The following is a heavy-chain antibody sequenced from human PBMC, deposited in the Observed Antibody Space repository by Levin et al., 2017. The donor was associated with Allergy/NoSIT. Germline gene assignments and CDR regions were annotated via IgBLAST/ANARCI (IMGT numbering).Heavy chain of an antibody. D-gene: IGHD4/OR15-4a*01. CDR3: AKDIGAVTADGFDI. V-gene: IGHV3-9*01. Sequence: GGSLRLSCAASRFNFDDYAMHWVRQAPGKGLEWVSRISWNSGTIGYADSVKGRFTISRDNAKNSLYLQMNSLREEDTALYYCAKDIGAVTADGFDIWGQGAMVTVSS. CDR1: RFNFDDYA. J-gene: IGHJ3*02. CDR2: ISWNSGTI.